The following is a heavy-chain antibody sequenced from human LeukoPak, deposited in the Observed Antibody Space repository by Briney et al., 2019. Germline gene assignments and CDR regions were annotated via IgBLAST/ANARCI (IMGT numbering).Heavy chain of an antibody. CDR2: ISTSGSTI. V-gene: IGHV3-48*04. J-gene: IGHJ4*02. CDR1: GFTFSSYS. D-gene: IGHD1-26*01. Sequence: GGSLRLSCAASGFTFSSYSMNWVRQAPGKGLEWVAYISTSGSTIYYADSVKGRFTISRDNPRNSLYLQMNSPTAEDTAVYYCATGRSSHDYWGQGTLVTVSS. CDR3: ATGRSSHDY.